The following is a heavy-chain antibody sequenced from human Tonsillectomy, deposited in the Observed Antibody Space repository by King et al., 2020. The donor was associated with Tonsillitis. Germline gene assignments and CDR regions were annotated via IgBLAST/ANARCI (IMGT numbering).Heavy chain of an antibody. CDR1: GYSFTSYW. Sequence: VQLVESGAEVKKPGESLKISCKGSGYSFTSYWIGWVRQMPGKGLEWMGIIYPGDSDTRYSPSFKGQVTISADKSISTAYLQWSSLKASDTAMYYCASAPWSSSCHSCAFDIWGQGTMVTVCS. CDR2: IYPGDSDT. CDR3: ASAPWSSSCHSCAFDI. V-gene: IGHV5-51*01. D-gene: IGHD6-13*01. J-gene: IGHJ3*02.